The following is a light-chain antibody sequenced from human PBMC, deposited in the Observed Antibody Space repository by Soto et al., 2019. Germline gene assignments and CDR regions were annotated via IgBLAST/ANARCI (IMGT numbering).Light chain of an antibody. CDR2: DVS. CDR1: SSDVGGYSY. V-gene: IGLV2-14*01. Sequence: QSVLTQPASVSRSPGQSIAISCTGTSSDVGGYSYVSWYQQQPGKAPKLVISDVSNRPSGVSDRFSGSKSGNTASLTISGLQNEDEADYYCASYTTSSTYVFETGTKVTV. J-gene: IGLJ1*01. CDR3: ASYTTSSTYV.